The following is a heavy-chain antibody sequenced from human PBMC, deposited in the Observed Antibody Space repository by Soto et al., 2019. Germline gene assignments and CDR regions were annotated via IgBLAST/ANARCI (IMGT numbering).Heavy chain of an antibody. CDR1: GGSMSSYY. CDR3: ERVRQYYYDSSGYYNWFDP. CDR2: IYYSGST. D-gene: IGHD3-22*01. J-gene: IGHJ5*02. V-gene: IGHV4-59*01. Sequence: SETLSLTYHVSGGSMSSYYWSWIRQPPGKGLEWIGYIYYSGSTNYNPSLKSRVTISVDTSKNQFSLKLSSVTAADTAVYYCERVRQYYYDSSGYYNWFDPWAQGTLVNVSS.